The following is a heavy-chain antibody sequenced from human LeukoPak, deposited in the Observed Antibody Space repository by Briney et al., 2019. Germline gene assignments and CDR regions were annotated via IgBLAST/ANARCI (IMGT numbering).Heavy chain of an antibody. D-gene: IGHD5-24*01. V-gene: IGHV4-30-4*01. Sequence: SQTLSLTCTVSGASISSGGYYWNWLRQPPGKGLEWIGYIYYSRSTSYSPSLKSRLTISVDTSKNQFSLKLSSVTAADTAVYYCARDGYNSGYFDYWGQGTLVTVSS. CDR3: ARDGYNSGYFDY. J-gene: IGHJ4*02. CDR2: IYYSRST. CDR1: GASISSGGYY.